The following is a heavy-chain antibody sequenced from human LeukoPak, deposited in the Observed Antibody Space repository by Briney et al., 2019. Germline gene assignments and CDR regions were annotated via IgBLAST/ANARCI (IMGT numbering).Heavy chain of an antibody. J-gene: IGHJ4*02. CDR3: ATPSGCPY. Sequence: GASVNVSCKASGYTFTDYYMHWVQQAPGKGLEWMGRVDPEDGETIYAEKFQGRVTITADTSTDTAYTELSSLRSEDTAVYYCATPSGCPYWGQGTLVTVSS. D-gene: IGHD1-26*01. V-gene: IGHV1-69-2*01. CDR2: VDPEDGET. CDR1: GYTFTDYY.